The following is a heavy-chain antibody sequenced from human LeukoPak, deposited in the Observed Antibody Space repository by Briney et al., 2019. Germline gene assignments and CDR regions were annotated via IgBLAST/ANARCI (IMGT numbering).Heavy chain of an antibody. CDR3: ARGGGEYYMDV. V-gene: IGHV4-34*01. CDR2: INHSGST. Sequence: SETLSLTCAVYGGSFSGYYWSWIRQPPGKGLEWIGEINHSGSTNSNTPLKSRVTISVDTSKNQFSLRLSSLTAADTAVYYCARGGGEYYMDVWDKGTTVTVSS. J-gene: IGHJ6*03. D-gene: IGHD3-16*01. CDR1: GGSFSGYY.